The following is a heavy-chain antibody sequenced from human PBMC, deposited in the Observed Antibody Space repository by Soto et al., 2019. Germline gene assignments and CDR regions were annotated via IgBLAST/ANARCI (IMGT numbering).Heavy chain of an antibody. Sequence: GGSLRLSCAASGLTFSRYGMHWVRQAPGKGLVWVALISYDGRNKYYVDPVKGRFTISRDNSKNTLYMEMNSLRGEDTAVYYCERGGSAWSLDYWGQGTLVTVSS. CDR3: ERGGSAWSLDY. CDR1: GLTFSRYG. V-gene: IGHV3-30*04. D-gene: IGHD6-19*01. CDR2: ISYDGRNK. J-gene: IGHJ4*02.